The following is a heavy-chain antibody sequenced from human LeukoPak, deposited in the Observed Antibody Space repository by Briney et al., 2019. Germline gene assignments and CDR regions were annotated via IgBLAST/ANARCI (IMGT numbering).Heavy chain of an antibody. D-gene: IGHD3-9*01. Sequence: SQTLSLTCTVSGGSISSGDYYWSWIRQPPGKGLEWIGYIYYSGSTYYNPSLKSRVTISVDTSTNQFSLKLSSVTAADTAVYYCARIENFDWLFDYWGQGTLVTVSS. CDR1: GGSISSGDYY. CDR3: ARIENFDWLFDY. V-gene: IGHV4-30-4*01. J-gene: IGHJ4*02. CDR2: IYYSGST.